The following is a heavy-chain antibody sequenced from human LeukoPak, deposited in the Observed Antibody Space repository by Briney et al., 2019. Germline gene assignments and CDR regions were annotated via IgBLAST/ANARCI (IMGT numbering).Heavy chain of an antibody. V-gene: IGHV1-46*01. D-gene: IGHD3-10*01. J-gene: IGHJ4*02. CDR2: INLRADTT. Sequence: ASVKVSCKASGYSFSTYFVHRLRQAPGQGLEWMGMINLRADTTVRSQNFQGRVTMTRDMSTSTVHMELSSLRSEDTAVYYCARELPHSYFFDYWGQGTLVTVSS. CDR3: ARELPHSYFFDY. CDR1: GYSFSTYF.